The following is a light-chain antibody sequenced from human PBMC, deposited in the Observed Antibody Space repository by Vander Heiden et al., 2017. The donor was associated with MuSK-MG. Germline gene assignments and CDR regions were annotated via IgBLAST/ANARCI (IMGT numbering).Light chain of an antibody. CDR2: GAS. J-gene: IGKJ1*01. CDR3: QQDSNLWT. Sequence: MTQSPATLSVSPGERATLSCRASQSVSSKIAWYQQKPGQAPRLLIYGASTRATGIPARFSGSGSGTEFTLTISSLQSEDFAVYYWQQDSNLWTFGQGTKVEIK. CDR1: QSVSSK. V-gene: IGKV3-15*01.